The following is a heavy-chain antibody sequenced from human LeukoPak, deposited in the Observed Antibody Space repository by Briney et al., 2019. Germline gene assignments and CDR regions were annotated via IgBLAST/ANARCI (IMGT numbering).Heavy chain of an antibody. CDR1: GYSFPSYW. J-gene: IGHJ4*02. CDR2: IYPADSDT. CDR3: ARQPVTSRPFDY. Sequence: GESLKISCKGSGYSFPSYWIGWVRQMPGKGLEWMGIIYPADSDTIYSTSFQGQVTISDDKSIATADLQWSSLKASDTAMYYCARQPVTSRPFDYWGQGTLVTVSS. V-gene: IGHV5-51*01. D-gene: IGHD4-17*01.